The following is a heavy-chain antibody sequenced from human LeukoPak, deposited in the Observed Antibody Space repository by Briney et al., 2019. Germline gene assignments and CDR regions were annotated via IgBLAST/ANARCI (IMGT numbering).Heavy chain of an antibody. V-gene: IGHV3-48*02. CDR3: ARRTMCSSSWFFDAFDI. D-gene: IGHD6-13*01. J-gene: IGHJ3*02. Sequence: GGSLRLSCAASGFTFSSYSMNWVRQAPGKGLEWVSYISSSSSTIYYADSVKGRFTISRDNAKNSLYLQMNSLRDEDTAVYYCARRTMCSSSWFFDAFDIWGQGTMVTVSS. CDR1: GFTFSSYS. CDR2: ISSSSSTI.